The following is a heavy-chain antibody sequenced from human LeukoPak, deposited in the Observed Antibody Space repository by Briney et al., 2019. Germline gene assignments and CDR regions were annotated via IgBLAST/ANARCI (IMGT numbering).Heavy chain of an antibody. D-gene: IGHD5-24*01. J-gene: IGHJ4*02. CDR1: GFIFSSHT. Sequence: GGSLRLSCSASGFIFSSHTMHWVRQAPGNGLEYVSAISNNGGSTYYADSVKGRFTISRDNSKNTLYLQMSSLRAEDTAVYYCVKRGDGYDSVSGVTEYWGQGTLVTVSS. V-gene: IGHV3-64D*09. CDR2: ISNNGGST. CDR3: VKRGDGYDSVSGVTEY.